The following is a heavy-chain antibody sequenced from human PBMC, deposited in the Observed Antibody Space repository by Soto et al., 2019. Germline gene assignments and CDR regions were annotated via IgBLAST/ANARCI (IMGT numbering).Heavy chain of an antibody. CDR1: GGSISTFY. CDR3: ARGLSNGVIDV. J-gene: IGHJ6*02. V-gene: IGHV4-59*01. CDR2: IYYTGST. D-gene: IGHD2-8*01. Sequence: SETLSLTCTVSGGSISTFYWNWIRQPPGKGLEWIGYIYYTGSTYYNPSLKSRVSISVDTSKNHFSLNLNSMTTADTALYYCARGLSNGVIDVWGQGTTVTVSS.